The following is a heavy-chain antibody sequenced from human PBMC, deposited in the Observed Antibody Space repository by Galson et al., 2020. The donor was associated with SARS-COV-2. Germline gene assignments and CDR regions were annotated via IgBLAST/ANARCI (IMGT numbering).Heavy chain of an antibody. Sequence: GGSLRLSCAASGFPFSSFAMAWVRQAPGKGLEWVSGLTASGYDSYYADSLRGRFTISRDNSNNTLYLQMDRLRVEDTAIYYCARDPLGIAARPYFDSWGQGTLVSVSS. CDR1: GFPFSSFA. CDR3: ARDPLGIAARPYFDS. CDR2: LTASGYDS. V-gene: IGHV3-23*01. J-gene: IGHJ4*02. D-gene: IGHD6-25*01.